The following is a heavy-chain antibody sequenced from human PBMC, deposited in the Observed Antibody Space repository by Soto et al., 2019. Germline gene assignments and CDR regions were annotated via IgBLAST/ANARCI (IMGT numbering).Heavy chain of an antibody. J-gene: IGHJ6*02. CDR3: TRQWLVNYYGMDV. V-gene: IGHV3-49*04. Sequence: GVLRLSCTASGFTFGDYAMSWVRQAPGKGLEWVGFIRSKAYGGTTEYAASVKGRFTISRDDSKSIAYPQMNSLKTEDTAVYYCTRQWLVNYYGMDVWGQGTTVTVSS. D-gene: IGHD6-19*01. CDR1: GFTFGDYA. CDR2: IRSKAYGGTT.